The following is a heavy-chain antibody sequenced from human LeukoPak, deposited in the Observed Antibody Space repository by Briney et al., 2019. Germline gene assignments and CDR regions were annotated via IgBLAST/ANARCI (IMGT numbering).Heavy chain of an antibody. Sequence: GGSLRLSCAVSGFTVSSNYMSWVRQAPGKGLEWVSAIFSGGGTYYADSVKGRFTISRDNFKNTLYLQMNSLRAEDTAVYYCARGGSTRIYYFDYWGQGTLVTVSS. CDR2: IFSGGGT. J-gene: IGHJ4*02. CDR3: ARGGSTRIYYFDY. CDR1: GFTVSSNY. V-gene: IGHV3-53*01.